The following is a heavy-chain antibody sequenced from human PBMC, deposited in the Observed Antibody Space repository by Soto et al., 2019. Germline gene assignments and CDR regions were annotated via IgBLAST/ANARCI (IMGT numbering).Heavy chain of an antibody. J-gene: IGHJ6*02. Sequence: GASVKVSCKASGGTFSSYAISWVRQAPGQGLEWMGGIIPIFGTANYAQKFQGRVTITADESTSTAYMELSSLRSEDTAVYYCARDTYYYDFWSGYYNRSHYYGMDVWGQGTTVTVSS. CDR3: ARDTYYYDFWSGYYNRSHYYGMDV. D-gene: IGHD3-3*01. CDR1: GGTFSSYA. CDR2: IIPIFGTA. V-gene: IGHV1-69*13.